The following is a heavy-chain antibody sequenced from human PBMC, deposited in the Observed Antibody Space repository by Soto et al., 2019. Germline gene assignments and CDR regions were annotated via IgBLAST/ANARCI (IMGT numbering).Heavy chain of an antibody. CDR2: IYYSGST. CDR3: AAPWEEWRYGMDV. J-gene: IGHJ6*02. V-gene: IGHV4-31*03. D-gene: IGHD3-3*01. Sequence: QVQLQESGPGLVKPSQNLSLTCTVSGGSISSGGYYWSWIRQHPGKGLEWIGYIYYSGSTYYNPSLKSRVTISVDTYKNQFSLKLSSVTAADTAVYYCAAPWEEWRYGMDVWGQGTTVTVSS. CDR1: GGSISSGGYY.